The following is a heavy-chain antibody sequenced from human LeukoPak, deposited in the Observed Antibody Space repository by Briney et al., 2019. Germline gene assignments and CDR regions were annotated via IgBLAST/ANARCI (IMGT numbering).Heavy chain of an antibody. CDR3: AKDLNSYGFDY. CDR2: ISGSGGST. J-gene: IGHJ4*02. CDR1: GFTFSSYG. V-gene: IGHV3-23*01. Sequence: GGSLRLSCAASGFTFSSYGMSWVRQAPAKGLEWVSAISGSGGSTYYADSVKGRFTISRDNSKNTLYLQMNSLRAEDTAVYYCAKDLNSYGFDYWGQGTLVTVSS. D-gene: IGHD5-18*01.